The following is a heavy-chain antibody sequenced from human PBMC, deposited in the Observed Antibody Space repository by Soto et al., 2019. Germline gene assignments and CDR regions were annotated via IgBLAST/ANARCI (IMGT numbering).Heavy chain of an antibody. CDR1: GFTSSSYG. Sequence: GGSLRLSCAASGFTSSSYGLHWVRQAPGKGLEWVAVISYDGSNKYYADSVKGRFTISRDNSKNTLYLQMNSLRAEDTAVYYCAKDVVRGMITFGGVIVALDYWGQGT. J-gene: IGHJ4*02. D-gene: IGHD3-16*02. V-gene: IGHV3-30*18. CDR3: AKDVVRGMITFGGVIVALDY. CDR2: ISYDGSNK.